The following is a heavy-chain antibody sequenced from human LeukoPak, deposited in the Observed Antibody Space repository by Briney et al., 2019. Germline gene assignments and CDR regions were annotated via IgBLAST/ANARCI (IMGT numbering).Heavy chain of an antibody. J-gene: IGHJ4*02. CDR2: IKQDGSQK. D-gene: IGHD5-12*01. Sequence: GGCLRLSCAASGFTFSSYWMSWVRQAPGKGLEWVANIKQDGSQKYYLDSVMGRFTISRDNAKNSLYLQMNSLRAQETAVKYCARVFNSYDSADYWGEGALVTVSP. CDR1: GFTFSSYW. CDR3: ARVFNSYDSADY. V-gene: IGHV3-7*01.